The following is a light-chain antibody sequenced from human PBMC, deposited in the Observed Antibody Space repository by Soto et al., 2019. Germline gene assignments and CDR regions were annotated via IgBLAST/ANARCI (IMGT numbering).Light chain of an antibody. CDR1: QSISSW. Sequence: DIQMTQSPSTLPASVGDRVTITCRASQSISSWLAWYQRKPGKAPKLLIYKASNLESGVPSRFSGSGSGTEFTLTISSLQDDDFATYYYQQLNSNSWTFGQGTKVEIK. V-gene: IGKV1-5*03. J-gene: IGKJ1*01. CDR3: QQLNSNSWT. CDR2: KAS.